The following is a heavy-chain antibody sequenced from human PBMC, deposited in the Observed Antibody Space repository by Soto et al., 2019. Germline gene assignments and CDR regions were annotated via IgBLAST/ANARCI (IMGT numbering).Heavy chain of an antibody. CDR2: ISGSGGST. Sequence: EVQLLESGGGLVQPGGSLRLSCAASGFTFSSYAMSWVRQAPGKGLEWVSAISGSGGSTYYADSVKGRFTISRDNSKNTLYLQMNSLRAEDTAVYYCAKGESGLLWFGDDYYYYMDVWGKGTTVTVSS. J-gene: IGHJ6*03. CDR1: GFTFSSYA. CDR3: AKGESGLLWFGDDYYYYMDV. V-gene: IGHV3-23*01. D-gene: IGHD3-10*01.